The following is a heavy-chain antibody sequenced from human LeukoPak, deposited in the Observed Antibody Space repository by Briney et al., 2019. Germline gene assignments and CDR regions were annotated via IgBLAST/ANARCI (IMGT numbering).Heavy chain of an antibody. J-gene: IGHJ5*02. CDR3: AKALSSGKPNWFDP. V-gene: IGHV3-23*01. CDR2: ISGSGGST. D-gene: IGHD3-22*01. CDR1: GFTFSSYA. Sequence: QTGGPLRLSCAASGFTFSSYAMSWVRQAPGKGLEWVSAISGSGGSTYYADSVKGRFTISRDNSKNTLYLQMNSLRAEDTAVYYCAKALSSGKPNWFDPWGQGTLVTVSS.